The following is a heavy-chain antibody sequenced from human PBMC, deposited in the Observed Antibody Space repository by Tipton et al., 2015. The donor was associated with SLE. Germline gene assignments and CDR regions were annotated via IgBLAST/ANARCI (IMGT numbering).Heavy chain of an antibody. CDR1: GFTVSSNE. D-gene: IGHD1-26*01. J-gene: IGHJ4*02. CDR3: ARGAMGATPFDY. Sequence: SLRLPCAASGFTVSSNEMSWVRQAPGKGLEWVSVIYSGGSTYYADSVKGRFTISRDNSKNTLYLQMNSLRAEDTAVYYCARGAMGATPFDYWGQGTLVTASS. V-gene: IGHV3-53*01. CDR2: IYSGGST.